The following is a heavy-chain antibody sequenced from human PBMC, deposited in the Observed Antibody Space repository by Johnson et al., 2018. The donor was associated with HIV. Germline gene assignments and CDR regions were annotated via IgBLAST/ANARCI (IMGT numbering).Heavy chain of an antibody. CDR2: IKLDGSEI. J-gene: IGHJ3*02. Sequence: VQLVESGGGVVQPGGSLRLSCAASGFTLSFYWMTWVRQAPGKGLEWVASIKLDGSEIHYVDSVKGRFTISIDNAKNSLHLQMNSLKTEDTAVYYCTTPLLVGANRPSEEGYNDAFDIWGQGTMVTVSS. CDR3: TTPLLVGANRPSEEGYNDAFDI. V-gene: IGHV3-7*03. CDR1: GFTLSFYW. D-gene: IGHD1-26*01.